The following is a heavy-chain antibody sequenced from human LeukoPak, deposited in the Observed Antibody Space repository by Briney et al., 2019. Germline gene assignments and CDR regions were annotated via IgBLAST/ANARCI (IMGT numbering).Heavy chain of an antibody. CDR1: GYNFTGYY. CDR2: ISAYNGNT. J-gene: IGHJ4*02. CDR3: ARGSPPRRNYDSRGYYSYYFDY. Sequence: ASVKVSCKASGYNFTGYYIHWVRQAPGQGLEWMGWISAYNGNTHYAQKLQGRVTMTTDTSTSTVYMELRSLRSDDTAVYYCARGSPPRRNYDSRGYYSYYFDYWGQGTLVTVSS. V-gene: IGHV1-18*04. D-gene: IGHD3-22*01.